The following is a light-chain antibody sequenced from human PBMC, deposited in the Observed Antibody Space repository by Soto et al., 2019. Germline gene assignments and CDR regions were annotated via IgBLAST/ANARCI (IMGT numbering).Light chain of an antibody. J-gene: IGKJ2*01. CDR1: QSVNSNY. CDR3: QQYFSIPMFT. V-gene: IGKV3-20*01. Sequence: EIVLTQSPGTLSLSPWERATLSCRASQSVNSNYLAWHQQKPGQAPRLLIYGVSSRATGIPDRFSGSGSGTDFTLTISILEPDDAAIYHCQQYFSIPMFTFAQGTNLQIK. CDR2: GVS.